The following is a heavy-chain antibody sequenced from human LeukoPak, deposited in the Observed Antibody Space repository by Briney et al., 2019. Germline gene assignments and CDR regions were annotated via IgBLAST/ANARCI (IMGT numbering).Heavy chain of an antibody. CDR3: ARGRDFRSGYSFDY. Sequence: SETLSLTCSVSGGSLGTYYGSWIRQSPGKGLEWVGYVYYSGSAEYNPSLQSRVTILVDTPKIQFSLKLSTVTAADAAVYYCARGRDFRSGYSFDYWGQGALVTVSS. CDR1: GGSLGTYY. J-gene: IGHJ4*02. D-gene: IGHD3-3*01. V-gene: IGHV4-59*01. CDR2: VYYSGSA.